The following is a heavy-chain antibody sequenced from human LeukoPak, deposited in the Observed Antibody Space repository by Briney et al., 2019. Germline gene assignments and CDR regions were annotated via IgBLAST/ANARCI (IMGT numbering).Heavy chain of an antibody. CDR3: ARRITTGQFDY. D-gene: IGHD3-10*01. CDR2: INPSGGST. V-gene: IGHV1-46*01. J-gene: IGHJ4*02. Sequence: GASVKVSCKASGYTFASYYMHWVRQAPGQGLEWMGIINPSGGSTSYAQKFQGRVTMTRDTSTSTVYMELSSLRSEDTAVYYCARRITTGQFDYWGQGTLVTVSS. CDR1: GYTFASYY.